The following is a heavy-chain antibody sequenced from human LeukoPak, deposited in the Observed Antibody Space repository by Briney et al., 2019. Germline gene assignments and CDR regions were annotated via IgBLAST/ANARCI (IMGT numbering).Heavy chain of an antibody. V-gene: IGHV4-31*03. CDR2: IYYSGST. D-gene: IGHD3-22*01. CDR3: ARVPTMIVVVIQNDAFDI. J-gene: IGHJ3*02. CDR1: GGSISSGGYY. Sequence: SETLSFTCTVSGGSISSGGYYWSWIRQHPGKGLEWIGYIYYSGSTYYNPSLKSRVTISVDTSKNQFSLKLSSVTAADTAVYYCARVPTMIVVVIQNDAFDIWGQGTMVTVSS.